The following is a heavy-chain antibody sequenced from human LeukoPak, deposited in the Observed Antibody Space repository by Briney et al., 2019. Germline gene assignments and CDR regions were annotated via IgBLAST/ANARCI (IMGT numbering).Heavy chain of an antibody. J-gene: IGHJ5*02. CDR1: GGSISSGGYS. Sequence: SETLSLTCAVSGGSISSGGYSWSWIRQPPGKAMEFIAYIYYTGNTYFNPSLKSRVTISVDTSKNQFSLKLSSVTAADTAVYYCARVLAAAGNNWFDPWGQGTLVAVSS. CDR3: ARVLAAAGNNWFDP. CDR2: IYYTGNT. D-gene: IGHD6-13*01. V-gene: IGHV4-30-4*07.